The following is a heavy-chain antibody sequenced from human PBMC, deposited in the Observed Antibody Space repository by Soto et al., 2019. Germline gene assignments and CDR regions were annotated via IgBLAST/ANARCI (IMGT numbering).Heavy chain of an antibody. CDR2: ISYDENNR. CDR3: ARAMDIGMASKDNWFDP. Sequence: QVQRVESGGGVVQPGRSLRLSCAASGFTFRSYAMHWVRQAPGTGLEWVATISYDENNRYYTDSVKGRFTISRDNSKNTVYRQVNSLRDEDTAVYYCARAMDIGMASKDNWFDPWGQGTLVTVS. V-gene: IGHV3-30-3*01. J-gene: IGHJ5*02. CDR1: GFTFRSYA. D-gene: IGHD2-2*03.